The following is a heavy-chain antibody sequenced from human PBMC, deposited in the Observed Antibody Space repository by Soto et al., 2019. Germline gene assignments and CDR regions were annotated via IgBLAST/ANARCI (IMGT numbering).Heavy chain of an antibody. CDR3: ARDPPITGSLRGTPLMAV. CDR2: ISAYNGNT. J-gene: IGHJ6*02. Sequence: QIQLMQSGAEVKKPGASVKVSCKASRYSFTSYGISWVRQAPGQGLEWMGWISAYNGNTNYEQKFQGRVAMTTDTSTNTAYLELRTLRSDDAAVYYCARDPPITGSLRGTPLMAVWGQATTVTVSS. CDR1: RYSFTSYG. D-gene: IGHD1-20*01. V-gene: IGHV1-18*04.